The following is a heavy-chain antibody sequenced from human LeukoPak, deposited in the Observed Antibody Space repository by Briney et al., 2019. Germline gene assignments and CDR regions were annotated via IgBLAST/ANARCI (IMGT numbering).Heavy chain of an antibody. J-gene: IGHJ4*02. CDR3: ARLGAGPTYYDFWSGYSSFYFDY. D-gene: IGHD3-3*01. Sequence: ETLSLTCTVSGGSITSYYWSWIRQPPGKGLEWIGYIYYSGSTNYNPSLKSRVTISVDTSKNQFSLKLSSVTAADTAVYYCARLGAGPTYYDFWSGYSSFYFDYWGQGTLVTASS. CDR1: GGSITSYY. CDR2: IYYSGST. V-gene: IGHV4-59*08.